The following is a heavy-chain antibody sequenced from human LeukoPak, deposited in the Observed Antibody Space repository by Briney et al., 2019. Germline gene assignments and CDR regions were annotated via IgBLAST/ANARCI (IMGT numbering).Heavy chain of an antibody. V-gene: IGHV3-23*01. Sequence: PGGSLRLSCAASGFTFSSYAMSWVRQAPGKGLEWVSTISASAGSTYYADSVKGRFTVSRDNSKNTLYLQMNSLRAEDTAVYYCARKFGGYCSGTSCRINFDYWGQGTLVTVSS. CDR3: ARKFGGYCSGTSCRINFDY. J-gene: IGHJ4*02. D-gene: IGHD2-2*01. CDR1: GFTFSSYA. CDR2: ISASAGST.